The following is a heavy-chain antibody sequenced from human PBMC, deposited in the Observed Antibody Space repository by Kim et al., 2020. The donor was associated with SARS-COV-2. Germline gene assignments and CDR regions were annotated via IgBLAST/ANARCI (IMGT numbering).Heavy chain of an antibody. D-gene: IGHD6-6*01. J-gene: IGHJ4*02. CDR1: GYTFTGYY. CDR3: ARDGRNRRPTRRTASDFDY. V-gene: IGHV1-2*06. Sequence: ASVKVSCKASGYTFTGYYMHWVRQAPGQGLEWMGRIKPNSGDTNYSQKFQGRVTMTRDTSINTAYMELSSLRSEDTALYFCARDGRNRRPTRRTASDFDYWGQGTLVTVSS. CDR2: IKPNSGDT.